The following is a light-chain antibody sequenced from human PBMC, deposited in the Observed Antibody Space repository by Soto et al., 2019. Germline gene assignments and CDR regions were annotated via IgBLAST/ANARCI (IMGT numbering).Light chain of an antibody. Sequence: QSALTQPASVSGSPGQSITISCTGTSSDVGGYNYVSWYQQHPGTAPKLMIFDVINRPSGVSNRFSGSKSGNTASLTISGLQAEDEADYYCSSYTSSSDPYVFGTGTKVTVL. CDR1: SSDVGGYNY. CDR2: DVI. CDR3: SSYTSSSDPYV. V-gene: IGLV2-14*03. J-gene: IGLJ1*01.